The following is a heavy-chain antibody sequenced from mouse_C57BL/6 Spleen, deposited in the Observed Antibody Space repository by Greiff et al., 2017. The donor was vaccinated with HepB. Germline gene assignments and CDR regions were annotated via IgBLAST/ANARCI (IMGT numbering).Heavy chain of an antibody. D-gene: IGHD2-4*01. CDR2: IYPGSGST. Sequence: QVQLQQSGAELVKPGASVKMSCKASGYTFTSYWITWVKQRPGQGLEWIGDIYPGSGSTNYNEKFKSKATLTVDTSSSTAYMQLSSLTSEDSAVYYCARRDYDYDGGAWFAYWGQGTLVTVSA. CDR1: GYTFTSYW. V-gene: IGHV1-55*01. J-gene: IGHJ3*01. CDR3: ARRDYDYDGGAWFAY.